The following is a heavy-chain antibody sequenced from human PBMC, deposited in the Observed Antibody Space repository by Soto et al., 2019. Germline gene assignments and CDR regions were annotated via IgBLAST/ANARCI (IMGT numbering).Heavy chain of an antibody. V-gene: IGHV4-4*09. D-gene: IGHD3-16*01. J-gene: IGHJ4*02. Sequence: QVQLQESGPGLVKPSETLSLTCTVSGGSVRGQHWRWIPQPPGKGLEWIGHHSDSTNYNSSLQRRITISPDTSKNEFSLKLSAVTAADTAVYYCGTYTVGKGGRGYRGQGTLVTVSS. CDR3: GTYTVGKGGRGY. CDR1: GGSVRGQH. CDR2: HHSDST.